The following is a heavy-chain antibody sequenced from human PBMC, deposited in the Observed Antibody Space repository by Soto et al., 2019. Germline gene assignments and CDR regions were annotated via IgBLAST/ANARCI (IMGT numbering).Heavy chain of an antibody. J-gene: IGHJ4*02. CDR2: IIPIFGTA. D-gene: IGHD4-17*01. V-gene: IGHV1-69*01. CDR3: ARNYGDYSEGTYYFDY. CDR1: GGTFSSYA. Sequence: QVQLVQSGAEVKKPGSSVKVSCKASGGTFSSYAISWVRQAPGQGLEWMGGIIPIFGTANYAQKVQRRVTITADESTSTAYMKLSSLRSEDTAVYYCARNYGDYSEGTYYFDYWGQGTLVTVSS.